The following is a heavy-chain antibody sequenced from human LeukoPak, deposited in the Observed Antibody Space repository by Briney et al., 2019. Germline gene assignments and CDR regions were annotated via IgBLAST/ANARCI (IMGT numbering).Heavy chain of an antibody. CDR1: VGSLSSDY. Sequence: PSETLSLTCILPVGSLSSDYWSWMWQPPGKGREYIGFINYAGHTTYNPSLTSRVTMSMATSTNQFSLKLSSVTAADTAVYYCARLGKDVTYGAYYLDYWGQGTLVTVSS. D-gene: IGHD7-27*01. V-gene: IGHV4-59*08. J-gene: IGHJ4*02. CDR3: ARLGKDVTYGAYYLDY. CDR2: INYAGHT.